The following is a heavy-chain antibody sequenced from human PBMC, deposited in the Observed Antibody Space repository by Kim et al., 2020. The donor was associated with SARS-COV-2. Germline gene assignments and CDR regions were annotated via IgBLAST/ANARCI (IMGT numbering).Heavy chain of an antibody. V-gene: IGHV3-7*01. D-gene: IGHD6-6*01. J-gene: IGHJ4*02. Sequence: YVDSVKGRFTISRDNAKNSLYLQMNSLRAEDTAVYYCARASVAAEGASDYWGQETLVTVSS. CDR3: ARASVAAEGASDY.